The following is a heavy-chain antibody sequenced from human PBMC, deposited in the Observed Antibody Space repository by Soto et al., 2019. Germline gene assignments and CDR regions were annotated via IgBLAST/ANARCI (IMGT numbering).Heavy chain of an antibody. CDR2: IYPGDSDT. CDR3: ARRRVPESGMDV. V-gene: IGHV5-51*01. CDR1: GYDFNNYW. J-gene: IGHJ6*02. Sequence: GESLKISCQGSGYDFNNYWVAWVRQMPGKGLEWMGIIYPGDSDTRYSPSFQGQVTISADKSISTAYLQWSSLKASDTDMYYCARRRVPESGMDVWGQGTTVTVSS.